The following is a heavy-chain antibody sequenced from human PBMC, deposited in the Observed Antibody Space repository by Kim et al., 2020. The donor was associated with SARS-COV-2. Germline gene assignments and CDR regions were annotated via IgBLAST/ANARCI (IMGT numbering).Heavy chain of an antibody. J-gene: IGHJ4*02. Sequence: GGSLRLSCAASGFTFSSYAMSWVRQAPGKGLEWVSAISGSGGSTYYADSVKGRFTISRDNSKNTLYLQMNSLRAEDTAVYYCAKQRRKYYYGSGSYYNVEGFWDYWGQGTLVTVSS. CDR1: GFTFSSYA. CDR2: ISGSGGST. CDR3: AKQRRKYYYGSGSYYNVEGFWDY. D-gene: IGHD3-10*01. V-gene: IGHV3-23*01.